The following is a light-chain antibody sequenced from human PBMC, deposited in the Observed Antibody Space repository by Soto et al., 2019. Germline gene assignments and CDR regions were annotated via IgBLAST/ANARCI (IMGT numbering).Light chain of an antibody. V-gene: IGLV2-18*02. CDR1: SSDVGSYNR. Sequence: QSVLTQPPSVSGSSGQSVTISCTGTSSDVGSYNRVSWYQQPPGTAPKLMIYEVSNRPSGVPDRFSGSKSGNTASLTISGLQAEDEADYYCSSYTSSSTYVFGTGTKLTVL. J-gene: IGLJ1*01. CDR3: SSYTSSSTYV. CDR2: EVS.